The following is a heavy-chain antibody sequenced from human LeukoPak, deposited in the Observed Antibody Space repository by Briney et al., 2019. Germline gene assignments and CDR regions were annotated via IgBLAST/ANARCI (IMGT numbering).Heavy chain of an antibody. CDR1: GASVSSSY. V-gene: IGHV4-59*02. CDR3: WQGYFEPFAH. D-gene: IGHD2/OR15-2a*01. CDR2: LSYTGKT. J-gene: IGHJ4*02. Sequence: PSESLSLTCVVSGASVSSSYWNWVRQLPGKRLEWIGCLSYTGKTNYNPSLTSRVAISLGTSKNQVSLKLRSVTAADPAAYYCWQGYFEPFAHCGQGNLVTVS.